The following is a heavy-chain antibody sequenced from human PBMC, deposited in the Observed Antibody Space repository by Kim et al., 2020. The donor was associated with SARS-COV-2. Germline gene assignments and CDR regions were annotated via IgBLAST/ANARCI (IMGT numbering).Heavy chain of an antibody. CDR2: ISWNSGSI. CDR1: GFTFDDYA. CDR3: AKAGTYCSGGSCYVYYGMDV. V-gene: IGHV3-9*01. J-gene: IGHJ6*02. D-gene: IGHD2-15*01. Sequence: GGSLRLSCAASGFTFDDYAMHWVRQAPGKGLEWVSGISWNSGSIGYADSVKGRFTISRDNAKNSLYLQMNSLRAEDTALYYCAKAGTYCSGGSCYVYYGMDVWGQGTTVTVSS.